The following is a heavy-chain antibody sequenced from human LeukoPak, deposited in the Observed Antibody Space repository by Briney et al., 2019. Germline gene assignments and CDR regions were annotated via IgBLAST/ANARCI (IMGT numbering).Heavy chain of an antibody. Sequence: PGGPLRLSCAASGFTFSDYSMNWVRQAPGEGLEWVSSISSRSIYIHYADSVKGRFTISRDNVKNSLYLQMNSLRADDTAIYYCARDSRHHRFLYWDWFDPWGQGTLVTVSS. CDR3: ARDSRHHRFLYWDWFDP. V-gene: IGHV3-21*06. J-gene: IGHJ5*02. CDR2: ISSRSIYI. D-gene: IGHD1-26*01. CDR1: GFTFSDYS.